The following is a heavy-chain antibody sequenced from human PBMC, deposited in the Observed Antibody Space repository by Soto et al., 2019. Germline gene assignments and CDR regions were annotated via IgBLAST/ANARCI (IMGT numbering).Heavy chain of an antibody. CDR2: IVPMFAAP. D-gene: IGHD5-12*01. V-gene: IGHV1-69*12. J-gene: IGHJ6*02. CDR1: GGTFSSFA. Sequence: QVLLVQSGAEVNKPGSSVRVSCKTSGGTFSSFAISWVRLAPGQGLEWMGVIVPMFAAPTYAQKFQGRVSITGDESTRTAYMEPSRLRSDDTAVYYCARDRVMRVNADYYGMDVWGQGTRVTVSS. CDR3: ARDRVMRVNADYYGMDV.